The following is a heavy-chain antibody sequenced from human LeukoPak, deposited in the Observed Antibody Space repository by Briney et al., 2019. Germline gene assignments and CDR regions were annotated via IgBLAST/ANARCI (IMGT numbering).Heavy chain of an antibody. Sequence: SETLPLTCTVSGGSISSYYWSWIRQPPGKGLEWIGYIYYSGSTNYNPSLKSRVTISVDTSKNQFSLKLSSVTAADTAAYYCARVKYNYDSSGYSPAFDYWGQGTLVTVSS. CDR1: GGSISSYY. J-gene: IGHJ4*02. CDR2: IYYSGST. CDR3: ARVKYNYDSSGYSPAFDY. D-gene: IGHD3-22*01. V-gene: IGHV4-59*01.